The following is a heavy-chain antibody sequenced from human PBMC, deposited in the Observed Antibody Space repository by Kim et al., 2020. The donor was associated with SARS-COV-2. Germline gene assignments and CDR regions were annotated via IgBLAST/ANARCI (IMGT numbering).Heavy chain of an antibody. CDR1: GGPFSGYY. D-gene: IGHD1-20*01. CDR2: INHGGST. V-gene: IGHV4-34*01. J-gene: IGHJ6*03. Sequence: SETLSLTCAAYGGPFSGYYWSWIRQSPGKGLEWIGEINHGGSTNYNASLKSRVTISVDTSKNHFSLNLTSVTAADTAVYYCARGRGIIRNYYYYYMDVWGKGTTVTVSS. CDR3: ARGRGIIRNYYYYYMDV.